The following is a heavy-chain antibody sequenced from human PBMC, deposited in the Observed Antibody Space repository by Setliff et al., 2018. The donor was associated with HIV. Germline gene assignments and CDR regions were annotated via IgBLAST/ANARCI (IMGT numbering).Heavy chain of an antibody. CDR1: GYTFTSYG. J-gene: IGHJ1*01. Sequence: ASVKVSCKASGYTFTSYGISWVRQAPGQGLEWMGWISAYNGNTNYAQKLQGRVTMTTDTSTSTVYMELRSLRSDDTAVYYCARDRWELLRRPEYFQHWGQGALVTVPQ. CDR2: ISAYNGNT. D-gene: IGHD1-26*01. CDR3: ARDRWELLRRPEYFQH. V-gene: IGHV1-18*01.